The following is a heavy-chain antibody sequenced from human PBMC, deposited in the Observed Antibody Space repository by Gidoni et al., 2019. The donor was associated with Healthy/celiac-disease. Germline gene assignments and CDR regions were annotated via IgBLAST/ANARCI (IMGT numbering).Heavy chain of an antibody. D-gene: IGHD3-22*01. CDR2: IIPIFGTA. Sequence: QVQLVQSGAEVKKPGSSVKVSCKASGGTFSSYAISWVRQAPGQGLEWMGGIIPIFGTANYAQKFQGRVTITADKSTSTAYMELSSLRSEDTAVYYCASQSRNPLGNYYDSSGYGASKYYYYYGMDVWGQGTTVTVSS. V-gene: IGHV1-69*06. CDR3: ASQSRNPLGNYYDSSGYGASKYYYYYGMDV. J-gene: IGHJ6*02. CDR1: GGTFSSYA.